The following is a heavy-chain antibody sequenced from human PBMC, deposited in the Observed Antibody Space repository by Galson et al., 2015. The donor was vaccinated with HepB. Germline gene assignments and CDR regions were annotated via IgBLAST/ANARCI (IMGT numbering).Heavy chain of an antibody. CDR3: ASPRSLEWLHTQLDFDY. CDR1: GFTFSDYY. CDR2: ISSSGSTI. V-gene: IGHV3-11*01. Sequence: SLRLSCAASGFTFSDYYMSWIRQAPGKGLEWVSYISSSGSTIYYADSVKGRFTISRDNAKNSLYLQMNSLRAEDTAVYYCASPRSLEWLHTQLDFDYWGQGTLVTVSS. J-gene: IGHJ4*02. D-gene: IGHD3-3*01.